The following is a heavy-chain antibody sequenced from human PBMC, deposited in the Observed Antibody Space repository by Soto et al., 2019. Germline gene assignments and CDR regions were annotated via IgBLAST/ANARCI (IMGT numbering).Heavy chain of an antibody. CDR1: GFTFSSYA. V-gene: IGHV3-30-3*01. CDR2: ISYDGSNK. Sequence: QLGGPLRLSCAASGFTFSSYAMHWVRQAPGKGLEWVAVISYDGSNKYYADSVKGRFTISRDNSKNTLYLQMNSLRAEDTAVYYCARDHGAIAVAGSLSTYDGNYWGQGTLVTVSS. CDR3: ARDHGAIAVAGSLSTYDGNY. D-gene: IGHD6-19*01. J-gene: IGHJ4*02.